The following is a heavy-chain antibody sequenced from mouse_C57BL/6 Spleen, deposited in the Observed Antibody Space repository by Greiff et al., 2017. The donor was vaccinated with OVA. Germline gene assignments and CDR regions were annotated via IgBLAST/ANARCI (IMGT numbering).Heavy chain of an antibody. Sequence: QVQLQQPGAELVKPGASVKMSCKASGYTFTSYWITWVKQRPGQGLEWIGDIYPGSGSTNYNEKFKSKATLTVDTSSSTAYMQLSSLTSEDSAVDYCARGTRAGTGAMDYWGQGTSVTVSS. V-gene: IGHV1-55*01. CDR2: IYPGSGST. J-gene: IGHJ4*01. CDR3: ARGTRAGTGAMDY. CDR1: GYTFTSYW. D-gene: IGHD4-1*01.